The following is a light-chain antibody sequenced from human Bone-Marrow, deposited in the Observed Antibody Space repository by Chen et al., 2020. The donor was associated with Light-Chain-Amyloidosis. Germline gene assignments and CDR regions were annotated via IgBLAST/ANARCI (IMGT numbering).Light chain of an antibody. Sequence: SYVLTQPSSVSVAPGQTATIACGGNNMGSTSVHWYQQTPGQAPLLVVYDDSDRPSGIPARVSGANAGNTDPLTISRVEAADEADDYWQVWDRSRVRTVFGGGTKLPVL. V-gene: IGLV3-21*02. CDR2: DDS. J-gene: IGLJ3*02. CDR1: NMGSTS. CDR3: QVWDRSRVRTV.